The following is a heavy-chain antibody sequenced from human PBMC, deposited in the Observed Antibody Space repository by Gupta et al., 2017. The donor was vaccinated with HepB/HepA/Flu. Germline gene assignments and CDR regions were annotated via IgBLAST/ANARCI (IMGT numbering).Heavy chain of an antibody. V-gene: IGHV4-39*01. CDR2: IYYSGST. CDR3: ARQQEYIAVAGTSWFDP. D-gene: IGHD6-19*01. J-gene: IGHJ5*02. CDR1: GGSISSSSYY. Sequence: QLQLQASGPGLVKPSATLFLTCNVSGGSISSSSYYWAWLRHPPGKGLEWIGSIYYSGSTYYNPSLKRRVTISVDTSKNQFSLKLGSVTAADTAVYYCARQQEYIAVAGTSWFDPWGQGTLVTVSS.